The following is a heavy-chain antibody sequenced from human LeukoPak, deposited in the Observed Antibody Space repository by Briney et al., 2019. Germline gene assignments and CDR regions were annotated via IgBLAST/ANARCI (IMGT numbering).Heavy chain of an antibody. D-gene: IGHD5-18*01. CDR2: ISYDGSNK. CDR1: GFTFSSYG. Sequence: GGSLRFSRAASGFTFSSYGMHWVRQAPGKGLEWVAVISYDGSNKYYADSVKGRFTISRDNSKNTLYLQMNSLRAEDTAVYYCAKDLAYSYGYYYYGMDVWGQGTTVTVSS. J-gene: IGHJ6*02. CDR3: AKDLAYSYGYYYYGMDV. V-gene: IGHV3-30*18.